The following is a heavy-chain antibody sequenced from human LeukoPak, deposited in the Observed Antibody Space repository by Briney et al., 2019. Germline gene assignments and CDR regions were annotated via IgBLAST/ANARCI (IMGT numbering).Heavy chain of an antibody. CDR1: GFTFSSYS. Sequence: PGGSLRLSCAASGFTFSSYSMNRVRQAPGKGLEWVSSISSSSSYIYYADSVKGRFTISRDNAKNSLYLQMNSLRAEDTAVYYCARDTSSGWYGYYYCMDVWGKGTTVTVSS. CDR2: ISSSSSYI. J-gene: IGHJ6*03. V-gene: IGHV3-21*01. CDR3: ARDTSSGWYGYYYCMDV. D-gene: IGHD6-19*01.